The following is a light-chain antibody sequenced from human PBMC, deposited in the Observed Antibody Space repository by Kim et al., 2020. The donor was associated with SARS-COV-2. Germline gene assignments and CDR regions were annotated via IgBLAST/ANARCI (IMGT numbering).Light chain of an antibody. V-gene: IGLV2-14*03. Sequence: QSALTQPASVSGSPGQSITISCTGTSSDVGGHNYVCWYQQHPGKAPKLMIYDVSTRPSGVSNRFSGSKSGNTASLTISGLQAEDEADYYCSSYTSISTWVFGGGTQLTVL. CDR3: SSYTSISTWV. CDR1: SSDVGGHNY. CDR2: DVS. J-gene: IGLJ3*02.